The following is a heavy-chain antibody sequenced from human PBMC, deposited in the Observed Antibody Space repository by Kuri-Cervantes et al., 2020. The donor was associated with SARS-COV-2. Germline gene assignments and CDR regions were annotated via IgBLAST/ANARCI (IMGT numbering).Heavy chain of an antibody. J-gene: IGHJ4*02. CDR3: ARVENFRGTNKYYPFFHY. V-gene: IGHV4-34*10. CDR1: GGSFSGYY. D-gene: IGHD3-16*01. CDR2: INHSGST. Sequence: SETLSLTCAVYGGSFSGYYWSWIRQPPGKGLEWIGEINHSGSTNYNPSLQSWILMSIDTSKNQFSLKLSSVTAADTAVYYCARVENFRGTNKYYPFFHYWGQGTPVTVSS.